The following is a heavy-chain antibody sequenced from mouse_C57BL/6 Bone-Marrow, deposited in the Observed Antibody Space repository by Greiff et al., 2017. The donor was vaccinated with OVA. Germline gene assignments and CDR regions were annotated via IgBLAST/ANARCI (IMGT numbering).Heavy chain of an antibody. CDR3: ARYGGSSPYYYAMDY. CDR2: INPYNGGT. Sequence: VQLQQSGPVLVKPGASVKMSCKASGYTFTDYYMNWVKQSHGKSLEWIGVINPYNGGTSYNQKFKGKATLTVDKSSSTAYMELNSLTSEDSAVYYGARYGGSSPYYYAMDYWGQGTSVTVSS. CDR1: GYTFTDYY. V-gene: IGHV1-19*01. D-gene: IGHD1-1*01. J-gene: IGHJ4*01.